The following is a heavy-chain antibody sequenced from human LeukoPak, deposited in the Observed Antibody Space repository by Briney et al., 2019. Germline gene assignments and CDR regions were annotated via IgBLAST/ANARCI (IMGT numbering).Heavy chain of an antibody. D-gene: IGHD6-13*01. V-gene: IGHV1-8*01. Sequence: ASVKVSCTASGYTFTTSDINWVRQATGQGLEWMGWMNPNSGTTVSAQIFQGRVTMTRNTSINTAYMELSSLRSEDTAVYYCARSKSSWYGMGFDYWGQGPLVTVSS. CDR3: ARSKSSWYGMGFDY. CDR1: GYTFTTSD. J-gene: IGHJ4*02. CDR2: MNPNSGTT.